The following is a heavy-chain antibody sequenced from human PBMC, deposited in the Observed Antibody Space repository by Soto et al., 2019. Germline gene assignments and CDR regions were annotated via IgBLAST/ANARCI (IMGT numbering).Heavy chain of an antibody. J-gene: IGHJ4*02. Sequence: EVQLVESGGGFVQPGGSLRLSCEASGFTFSSYWMHWVRQAPGKGLVWVSRINSDGSSTSYADSVKGRFTISRDNAKNTLYVQMNSLRAEDTAVYYCARDRYYYDSSGYFTRAYWGQGTLVTVSS. D-gene: IGHD3-22*01. CDR2: INSDGSST. V-gene: IGHV3-74*01. CDR1: GFTFSSYW. CDR3: ARDRYYYDSSGYFTRAY.